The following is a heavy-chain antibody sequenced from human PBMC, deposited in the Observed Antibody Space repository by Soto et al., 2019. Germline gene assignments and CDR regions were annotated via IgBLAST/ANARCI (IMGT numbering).Heavy chain of an antibody. CDR3: AREGGYYGYYYGMDV. Sequence: GGSLRLSCAASGFTFSSYSMNWVRQAPGKGLEWVSSISSSSSNTYYADSVKGRFTISRDNSKNTLYLQMNSLRAEDTAVYYCAREGGYYGYYYGMDVWGQGTTVTV. J-gene: IGHJ6*02. CDR1: GFTFSSYS. CDR2: ISSSSSNT. D-gene: IGHD3-10*01. V-gene: IGHV3-21*04.